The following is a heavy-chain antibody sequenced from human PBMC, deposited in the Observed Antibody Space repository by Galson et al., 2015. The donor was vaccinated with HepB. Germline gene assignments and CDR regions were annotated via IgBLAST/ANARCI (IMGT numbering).Heavy chain of an antibody. CDR2: IYPGDSDT. CDR1: GYSFTSYW. J-gene: IGHJ5*02. CDR3: ARHRYGSSTSCYPRSWFDA. D-gene: IGHD2-2*01. Sequence: QSGAEVKKPGESLKISCTGSGYSFTSYWVGWVRQMPGKGLEWMGIIYPGDSDTRYSPSFQGQVTISAYNSISPAYLQWSSLKASDTAMYYCARHRYGSSTSCYPRSWFDAWGQGTLVTVSS. V-gene: IGHV5-51*01.